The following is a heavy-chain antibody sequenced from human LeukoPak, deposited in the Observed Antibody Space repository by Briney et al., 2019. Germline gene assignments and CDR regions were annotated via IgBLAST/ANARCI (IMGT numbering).Heavy chain of an antibody. D-gene: IGHD6-19*01. CDR1: GYTFTSYG. Sequence: ASVKVSCKASGYTFTSYGISWVRQAPGQGREGMGWISAYNGNTNYAQKLQGRVTMTTDTSTSTAYMELRSLRSDDTAVYYCARWPGYSSGWYEGYFDYWGQGTLVTVSS. CDR2: ISAYNGNT. J-gene: IGHJ4*02. V-gene: IGHV1-18*01. CDR3: ARWPGYSSGWYEGYFDY.